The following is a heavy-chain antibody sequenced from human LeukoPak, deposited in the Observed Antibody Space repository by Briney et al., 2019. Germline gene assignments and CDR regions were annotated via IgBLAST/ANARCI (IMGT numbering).Heavy chain of an antibody. CDR2: IYWDDDR. V-gene: IGHV2-5*02. J-gene: IGHJ4*02. CDR1: GFSLNTRGVG. D-gene: IGHD3-22*01. CDR3: AHRMNYYDSSVFDN. Sequence: SGPTLVNPTQTLTLTCTFSGFSLNTRGVGVGWIRQPPGRALEWLALIYWDDDRRYSPSLKSRLTITKDTSKNQVVLTMTNMDPVDTATYFCAHRMNYYDSSVFDNWGQGTLVTVSS.